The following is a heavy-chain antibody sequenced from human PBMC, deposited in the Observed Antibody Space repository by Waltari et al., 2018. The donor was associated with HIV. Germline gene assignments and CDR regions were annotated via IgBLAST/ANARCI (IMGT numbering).Heavy chain of an antibody. Sequence: QVQLVQSGAEIKKPRASVRVSCKASGYSFIDFDINWVRRPPGRGLEWVGWMNPDNGDAGYGHKFKGRFSLTRDTSIDTAYMDVTNLKSEDMAIYYCTKGRRGALFGDEWGQGTLVTVSS. CDR1: GYSFIDFD. CDR3: TKGRRGALFGDE. D-gene: IGHD3-3*01. J-gene: IGHJ4*02. CDR2: MNPDNGDA. V-gene: IGHV1-8*02.